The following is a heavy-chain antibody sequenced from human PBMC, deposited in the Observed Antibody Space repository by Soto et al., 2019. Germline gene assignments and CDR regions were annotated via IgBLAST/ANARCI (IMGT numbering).Heavy chain of an antibody. Sequence: GGSLRLSCAASGFTFSSYAMHWVRQAPGKGLEWVAVISYDGSNKYFADSVKGRFTISRDNSKNTLYLQMNSLRAEDTAVYYCYASGTYLYWGQGTLVTVSS. J-gene: IGHJ4*01. CDR1: GFTFSSYA. D-gene: IGHD3-10*01. CDR2: ISYDGSNK. V-gene: IGHV3-30-3*01. CDR3: YASGTYLY.